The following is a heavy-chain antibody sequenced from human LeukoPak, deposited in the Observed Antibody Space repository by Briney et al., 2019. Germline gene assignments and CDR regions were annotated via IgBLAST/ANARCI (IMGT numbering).Heavy chain of an antibody. CDR2: TYRGGST. CDR3: ARDRMVVAATGRSDYYGMDV. CDR1: GFTVSTNY. Sequence: GGSLTLSCAASGFTVSTNYMSWPPPAPGKALECISVTYRGGSTYSPDSVNGSFTISRDNSNNTLYLQMNSLRAEDTAVYYCARDRMVVAATGRSDYYGMDVWGQGTTVTVSS. D-gene: IGHD2-15*01. J-gene: IGHJ6*02. V-gene: IGHV3-66*01.